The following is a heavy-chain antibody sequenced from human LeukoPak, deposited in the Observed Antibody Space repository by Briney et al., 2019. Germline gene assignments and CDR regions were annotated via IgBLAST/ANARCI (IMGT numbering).Heavy chain of an antibody. J-gene: IGHJ4*02. CDR3: ARDGVLSYDY. CDR2: ISYDGSNK. CDR1: GFTFSSYA. V-gene: IGHV3-30-3*01. Sequence: GRSLRLSCAASGFTFSSYAMHWVRQAPGKGLEWVAVISYDGSNKYYADSVKGRFTIARDNSKNTLYLQMNSLRAEDTAVYYCARDGVLSYDYWGQGTLVTVSS. D-gene: IGHD4/OR15-4a*01.